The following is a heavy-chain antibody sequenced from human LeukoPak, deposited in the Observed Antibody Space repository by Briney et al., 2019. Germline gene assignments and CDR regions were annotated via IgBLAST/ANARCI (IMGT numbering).Heavy chain of an antibody. V-gene: IGHV6-1*01. D-gene: IGHD6-19*01. CDR2: TYYRSKWYK. J-gene: IGHJ4*02. Sequence: SQTLSLTCAISGDSVSSNGAAWNWIMQSPSRGLEWLGRTYYRSKWYKDYAVSVKSRITINPDTSKNQFSLQLNSVTPEDTAVYYCARVGEQWLVFFDYWGQGTLVTVSS. CDR1: GDSVSSNGAA. CDR3: ARVGEQWLVFFDY.